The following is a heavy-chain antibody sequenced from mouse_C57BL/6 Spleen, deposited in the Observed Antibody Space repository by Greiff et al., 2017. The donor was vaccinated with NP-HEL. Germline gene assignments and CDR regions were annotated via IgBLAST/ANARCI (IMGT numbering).Heavy chain of an antibody. J-gene: IGHJ2*01. CDR2: INPNNGGT. CDR3: ARRRILPYYFDY. V-gene: IGHV1-26*01. Sequence: EVQLQQSGPELVKPGASVKISCKASGYTFTDYYMNWVKQSHGKSLEWIGDINPNNGGTSYNQKFKGKATLTVDKSSSTAYMELRSLTSEDSAVYYCARRRILPYYFDYWGQGTTLTVSS. CDR1: GYTFTDYY.